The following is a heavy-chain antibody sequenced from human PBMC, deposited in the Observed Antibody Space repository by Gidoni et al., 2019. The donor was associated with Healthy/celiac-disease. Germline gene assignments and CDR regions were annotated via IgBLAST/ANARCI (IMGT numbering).Heavy chain of an antibody. CDR2: ISGSGGST. Sequence: EVQLSESGGCLVQPGRSLRLPCAASRFSFSRYAMSWVRQAPGKGLEWVSAISGSGGSTYDADSVKGRFTSSRDNSKNTLYLQMNSLRAEDTAVYYCAKDDSGGYYYGSGTLPDVWGQGTTVTVSS. J-gene: IGHJ6*02. CDR3: AKDDSGGYYYGSGTLPDV. V-gene: IGHV3-23*01. D-gene: IGHD3-10*01. CDR1: RFSFSRYA.